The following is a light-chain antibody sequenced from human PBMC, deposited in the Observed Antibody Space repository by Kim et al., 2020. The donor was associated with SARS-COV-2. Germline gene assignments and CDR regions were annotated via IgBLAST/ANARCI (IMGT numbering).Light chain of an antibody. Sequence: VSPGDPATLFCRASQSVGTNLAWYQQRPGQAPRLLIYGASSRGIGVPDRFGGSGSGTEFTLTISSLRSEDFAVYYCQHYHDWPPYTFGQGTKLEI. CDR2: GAS. CDR1: QSVGTN. CDR3: QHYHDWPPYT. J-gene: IGKJ2*01. V-gene: IGKV3-15*01.